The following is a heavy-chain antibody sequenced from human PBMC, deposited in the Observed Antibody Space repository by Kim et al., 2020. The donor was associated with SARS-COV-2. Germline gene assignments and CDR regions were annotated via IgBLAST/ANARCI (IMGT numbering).Heavy chain of an antibody. Sequence: SETLSLTCTVSGYSISSGYYWGWIRQPPGKGLEWIGSIYHSGSTYYNPSLKSRVTISVDTSKNQFSLKLSSVTAADTAVYYCARTVLLWFGELPNAFDI. D-gene: IGHD3-10*01. J-gene: IGHJ3*02. CDR3: ARTVLLWFGELPNAFDI. CDR1: GYSISSGYY. V-gene: IGHV4-38-2*02. CDR2: IYHSGST.